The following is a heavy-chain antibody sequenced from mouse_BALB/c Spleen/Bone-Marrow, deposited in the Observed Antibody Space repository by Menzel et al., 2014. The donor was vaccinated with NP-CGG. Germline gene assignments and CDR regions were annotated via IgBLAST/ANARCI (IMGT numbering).Heavy chain of an antibody. CDR2: ISSGGGST. D-gene: IGHD2-14*01. Sequence: VQLQQSGGGLVKPGGSLKLSCAASGFAFSSYDMSWVRQTPEKGLEWVAYISSGGGSTYYPDTVKGRFTISRDNAKNTLYLQMSSLKSEDTAMYYCAREVQRDYFDYWGQGTTLTASS. J-gene: IGHJ2*01. CDR1: GFAFSSYD. CDR3: AREVQRDYFDY. V-gene: IGHV5-12-1*01.